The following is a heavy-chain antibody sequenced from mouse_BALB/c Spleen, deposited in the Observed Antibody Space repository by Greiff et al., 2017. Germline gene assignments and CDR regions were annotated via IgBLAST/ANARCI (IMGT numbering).Heavy chain of an antibody. Sequence: EVQLQQSGPELMKPGASVKISCKASGYSFTSYYMHWVKQSHGKSLEWIGYIDPFNGGTSYNQKFKGKATLTVDKSSSTAYMHLSSLTSEDSAVYYCARGAYTPTGAMDYWGQGTSVTVSS. CDR1: GYSFTSYY. J-gene: IGHJ4*01. V-gene: IGHV1-28*01. CDR2: IDPFNGGT. CDR3: ARGAYTPTGAMDY. D-gene: IGHD2-10*01.